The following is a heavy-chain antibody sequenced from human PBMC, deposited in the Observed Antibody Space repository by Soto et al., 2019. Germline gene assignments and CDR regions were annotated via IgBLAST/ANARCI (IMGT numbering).Heavy chain of an antibody. D-gene: IGHD3-22*01. J-gene: IGHJ5*02. Sequence: GGSLRLSCAASGFSFSPAWMNWVRQAPGKGLEWVGLIKSKGGGGTADYAAPVKGRFTISRDDSKNTMYLQMNSLKTEDTAVYYCTIPRGPMIRPWGQGTLVTVSS. CDR2: IKSKGGGGTA. CDR3: TIPRGPMIRP. V-gene: IGHV3-15*07. CDR1: GFSFSPAW.